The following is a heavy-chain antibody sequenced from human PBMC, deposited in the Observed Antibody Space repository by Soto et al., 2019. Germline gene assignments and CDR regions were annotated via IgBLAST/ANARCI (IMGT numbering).Heavy chain of an antibody. J-gene: IGHJ4*02. D-gene: IGHD3-10*01. CDR3: ARLATGEFLNFDY. CDR2: INHSGST. V-gene: IGHV4-34*01. Sequence: SETLSLTCAVYSGSFNGYYWSWMGQPPGKGLEWIGEINHSGSTNYNPSLKSRVTISVDTSKNQFSLKLSSVTAADTAVYYCARLATGEFLNFDYWGQGTLVTVS. CDR1: SGSFNGYY.